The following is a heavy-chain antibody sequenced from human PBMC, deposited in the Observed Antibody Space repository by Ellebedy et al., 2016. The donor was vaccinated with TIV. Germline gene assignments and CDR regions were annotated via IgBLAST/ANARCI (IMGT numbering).Heavy chain of an antibody. D-gene: IGHD2-15*01. J-gene: IGHJ4*02. Sequence: PGGSLRLSCTASGFTFSSYGMHWVRQAPGKGLEWVAVIWYDGSNKYYAESVKGRFTISRDNSKNTLYWQMNSLRAEDTAVYYWARGGWYCSGGSCYHSEYWGQGTLVTVSS. V-gene: IGHV3-33*01. CDR1: GFTFSSYG. CDR2: IWYDGSNK. CDR3: ARGGWYCSGGSCYHSEY.